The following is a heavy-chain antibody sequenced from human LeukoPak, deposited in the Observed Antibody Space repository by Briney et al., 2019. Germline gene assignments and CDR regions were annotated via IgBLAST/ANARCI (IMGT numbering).Heavy chain of an antibody. V-gene: IGHV3-7*01. Sequence: GGSLRLSCAASGFTFSDYWMSWVRQAPGKGLEWVANIKQDGTEKNYPDSVKGRFILSRDNAKNTLYLQMNSLRAEDTAVYYCARGYCSGGSCFDAFDIWGQGTMVTVSS. J-gene: IGHJ3*02. CDR1: GFTFSDYW. D-gene: IGHD2-15*01. CDR3: ARGYCSGGSCFDAFDI. CDR2: IKQDGTEK.